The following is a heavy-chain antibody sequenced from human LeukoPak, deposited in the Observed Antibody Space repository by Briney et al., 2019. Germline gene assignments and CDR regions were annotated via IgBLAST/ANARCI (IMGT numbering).Heavy chain of an antibody. V-gene: IGHV5-51*01. CDR2: IYPGDSDT. CDR1: GYSFTSFW. Sequence: GESLKISCKGPGYSFTSFWIGWVPQMPGKGLEWMGIIYPGDSDTRYRPSLQGQVTISADKSNSTAYLQWSSLKASDTAMYYCARQDCSSTSCYSLIWGQGTLVTVSS. D-gene: IGHD2-2*01. CDR3: ARQDCSSTSCYSLI. J-gene: IGHJ4*02.